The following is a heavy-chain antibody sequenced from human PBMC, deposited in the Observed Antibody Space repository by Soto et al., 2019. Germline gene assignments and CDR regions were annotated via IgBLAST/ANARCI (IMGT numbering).Heavy chain of an antibody. Sequence: ASVKVSCKASGYTFTSYYMHWVRQAPGQGLEWMGIINPSGGSTSYAQKFQGRVTTTRDTSTSTVYMELSSLRSEDTAVYYCARVRVPSIAAAANNWFDPWGQGTLVTVSS. D-gene: IGHD6-13*01. J-gene: IGHJ5*02. CDR2: INPSGGST. CDR3: ARVRVPSIAAAANNWFDP. V-gene: IGHV1-46*01. CDR1: GYTFTSYY.